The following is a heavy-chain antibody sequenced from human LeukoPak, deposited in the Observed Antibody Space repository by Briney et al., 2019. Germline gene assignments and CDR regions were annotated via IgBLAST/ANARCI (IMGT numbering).Heavy chain of an antibody. V-gene: IGHV3-21*04. D-gene: IGHD6-13*01. CDR2: ITRSSTYM. CDR3: AKDLAFGAAAGTYY. CDR1: GFTLGDYN. Sequence: GGSLRLSCVASGFTLGDYNMNWVRQAPGKGLEWVSAITRSSTYMNYADSVKGRFTISRDNSKNTLYLQMNSLRAEDTAVYYCAKDLAFGAAAGTYYWGQGTLVTVSS. J-gene: IGHJ4*02.